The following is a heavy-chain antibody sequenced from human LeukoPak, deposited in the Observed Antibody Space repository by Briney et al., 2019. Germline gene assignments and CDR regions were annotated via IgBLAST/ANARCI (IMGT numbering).Heavy chain of an antibody. CDR3: ATNNYYDSSGYYLWRFDY. Sequence: GRSLRLSCTASGFTFSNYGIHWVRQAPGKGLEWVTIIWYDGSNKYYADSVKGRFTISRDNSKNTLYLQMNSLRAEDTAVYYCATNNYYDSSGYYLWRFDYWGQGTLVTASS. CDR2: IWYDGSNK. CDR1: GFTFSNYG. J-gene: IGHJ4*02. D-gene: IGHD3-22*01. V-gene: IGHV3-33*01.